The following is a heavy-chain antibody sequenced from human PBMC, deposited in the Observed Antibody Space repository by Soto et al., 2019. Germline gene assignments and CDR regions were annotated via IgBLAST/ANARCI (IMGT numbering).Heavy chain of an antibody. Sequence: PSETLSLTCAVSGGSISSGGYSWSWIRQPPGKGLEWIGYIYHSGSTYYNPSLKSRVTISVDRSKNQFSLKLSSVTAADTAVYYCARDGDGYNVYFDYWGQGTLVTVSS. V-gene: IGHV4-30-2*01. J-gene: IGHJ4*02. CDR3: ARDGDGYNVYFDY. D-gene: IGHD5-12*01. CDR2: IYHSGST. CDR1: GGSISSGGYS.